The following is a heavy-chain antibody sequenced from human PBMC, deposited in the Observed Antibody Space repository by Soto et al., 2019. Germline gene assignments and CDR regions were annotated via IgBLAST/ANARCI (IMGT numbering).Heavy chain of an antibody. Sequence: SVNVYCKASGCTFSSDASSWVRQDPGQGLEWMGGIIPIFGTANYAQKFQGRVTITADESTSTAYMELSGLRSEDTAVYYCASAPGYCSSTSCYTPYYYYGMDVWGQGTTVTVSS. J-gene: IGHJ6*02. CDR3: ASAPGYCSSTSCYTPYYYYGMDV. V-gene: IGHV1-69*01. CDR1: GCTFSSDA. D-gene: IGHD2-2*02. CDR2: IIPIFGTA.